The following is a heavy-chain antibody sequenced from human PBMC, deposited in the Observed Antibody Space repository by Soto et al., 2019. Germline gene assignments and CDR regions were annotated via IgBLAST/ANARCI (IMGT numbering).Heavy chain of an antibody. V-gene: IGHV3-30-3*01. Sequence: GGSLRLSCAASGFTFFTYTMHWVRQAPGKGLEWVAVISNDGGNKYYADSVKGRFTISRDNSNKKVYLQVSSLRFEDTAVYYCARGEARGVKTRFDPWGQGTLVTVSS. J-gene: IGHJ5*02. CDR3: ARGEARGVKTRFDP. CDR1: GFTFFTYT. D-gene: IGHD3-10*01. CDR2: ISNDGGNK.